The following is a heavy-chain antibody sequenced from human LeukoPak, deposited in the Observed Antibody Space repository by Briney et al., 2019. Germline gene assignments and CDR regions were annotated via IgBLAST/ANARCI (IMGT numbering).Heavy chain of an antibody. V-gene: IGHV4-39*01. D-gene: IGHD3-10*01. CDR2: IYYTGST. Sequence: SETLSLTCTVSGGSISSSSHYWGWIRQPPGKGLEWIGTIYYTGSTYYNPSLRSRVTISADTSKNQFSLKLSSVTAADTASYYCARQKYYYGSGFDYWGQGTLVTVSS. J-gene: IGHJ4*02. CDR3: ARQKYYYGSGFDY. CDR1: GGSISSSSHY.